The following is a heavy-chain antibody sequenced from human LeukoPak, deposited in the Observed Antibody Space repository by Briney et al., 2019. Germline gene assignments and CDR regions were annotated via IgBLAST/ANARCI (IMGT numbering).Heavy chain of an antibody. CDR3: ARGRYSSGWHY. Sequence: SETLSLTCAVYGGSFSGYYWSWIRQPPGKGLEWIGEINHSGSTNYNPSLKSRVTISVDTSKNQFSLKLSSVTAADTAVYYCARGRYSSGWHYWGQGTLVTVSS. D-gene: IGHD6-19*01. CDR2: INHSGST. J-gene: IGHJ4*02. CDR1: GGSFSGYY. V-gene: IGHV4-34*01.